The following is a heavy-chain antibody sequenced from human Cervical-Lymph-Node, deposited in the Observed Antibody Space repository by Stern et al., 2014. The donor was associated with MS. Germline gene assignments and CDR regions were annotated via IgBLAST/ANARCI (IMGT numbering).Heavy chain of an antibody. V-gene: IGHV1-46*01. CDR2: INPRNSRT. Sequence: VQLVESGAEVKKPGASVKVSCKASGYTFTSHYLHWVRQAPGQGLEWLGIINPRNSRTHSAQRFQGRVTMTRDTSANTVYLELSSLTFDDTAIYYCARPRGYYYDSTGYEFDFWGQGTLVTVSS. D-gene: IGHD3-22*01. CDR1: GYTFTSHY. CDR3: ARPRGYYYDSTGYEFDF. J-gene: IGHJ4*02.